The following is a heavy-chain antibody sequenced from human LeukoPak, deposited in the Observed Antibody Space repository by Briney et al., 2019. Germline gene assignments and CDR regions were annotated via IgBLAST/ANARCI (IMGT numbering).Heavy chain of an antibody. D-gene: IGHD3-3*01. J-gene: IGHJ5*02. V-gene: IGHV1-69*05. CDR2: IIPIFGTA. CDR3: ARDPGYDFWSGYYTTTYNWFDP. Sequence: ASVKVSCKASGGTFSSYAISWVRQAPGQGLEWMGGIIPIFGTANYAQKLQGRVTMTTDTSTSTAYMELRSLRSDDTVVYYCARDPGYDFWSGYYTTTYNWFDPWGQGTLVTVSS. CDR1: GGTFSSYA.